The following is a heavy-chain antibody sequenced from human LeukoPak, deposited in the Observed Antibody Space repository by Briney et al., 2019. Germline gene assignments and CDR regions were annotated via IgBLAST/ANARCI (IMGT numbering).Heavy chain of an antibody. CDR2: IIPIFGIA. Sequence: SVKVSCKASGGTFSSYDISWVREAPGQGLEWMGRIIPIFGIANYAQKFQGRVTITADKSTSTAYMELGSLRSEDTAVYYCATDTAMAGTYYYYGMDVWGQGTTVTVSS. CDR1: GGTFSSYD. CDR3: ATDTAMAGTYYYYGMDV. V-gene: IGHV1-69*04. J-gene: IGHJ6*02. D-gene: IGHD5-18*01.